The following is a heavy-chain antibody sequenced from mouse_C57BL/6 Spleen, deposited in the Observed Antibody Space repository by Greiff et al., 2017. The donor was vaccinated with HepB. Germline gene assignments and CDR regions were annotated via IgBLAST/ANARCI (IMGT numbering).Heavy chain of an antibody. J-gene: IGHJ1*03. D-gene: IGHD2-1*01. Sequence: LVESGPELVKPGASVKISCKASGYAFSSSWMNWVKQRPGKGLEWIGRIYPGDGDTNYNGKFKGKATLTADKSSSTAYMQLSSLTSEDSAVYFCARNYYGNPYWYFDVWGTGTTVTVSS. V-gene: IGHV1-82*01. CDR3: ARNYYGNPYWYFDV. CDR2: IYPGDGDT. CDR1: GYAFSSSW.